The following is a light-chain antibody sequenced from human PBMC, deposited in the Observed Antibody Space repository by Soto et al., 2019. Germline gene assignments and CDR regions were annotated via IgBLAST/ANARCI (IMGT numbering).Light chain of an antibody. CDR3: GTWDSSLSAGRV. V-gene: IGLV1-51*01. CDR1: SSNIGNNY. CDR2: DNN. Sequence: QSVLTQPPSVSAAPGQKVTISCSGSSSNIGNNYVSWYQQLPGTAPKLLIYDNNKLPSGIPDRFSGSKSGTSATLGITGLQTGDEADYYCGTWDSSLSAGRVFGGGIKLTVL. J-gene: IGLJ2*01.